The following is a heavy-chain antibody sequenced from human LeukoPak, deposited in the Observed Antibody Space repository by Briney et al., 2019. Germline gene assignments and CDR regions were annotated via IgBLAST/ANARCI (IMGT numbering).Heavy chain of an antibody. Sequence: SETLSLTCTVSGGSVSSYYWSWIRQPPGKGLKWIGYIYYSGSTNYNPSLKSRVTISVDASKNQFSLKLSSVTAADTAVYYCAMQYSSGWYGYYYYYYMDVWGKGTTVTVSS. V-gene: IGHV4-59*02. CDR3: AMQYSSGWYGYYYYYYMDV. CDR1: GGSVSSYY. CDR2: IYYSGST. D-gene: IGHD6-19*01. J-gene: IGHJ6*03.